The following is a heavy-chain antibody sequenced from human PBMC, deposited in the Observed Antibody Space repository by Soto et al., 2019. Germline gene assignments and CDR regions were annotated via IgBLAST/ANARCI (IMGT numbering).Heavy chain of an antibody. D-gene: IGHD6-13*01. CDR1: GDSISNYY. CDR2: IHDSGSS. J-gene: IGHJ5*02. V-gene: IGHV4-4*07. Sequence: QVQLQESGPGLVKPSETLSLTCTVSGDSISNYYWSWILQPAVKGLEWLGRIHDSGSSAYNPSLKSRVTMSKDTSTNQFYLNLNSVTAADTAVYYCASGGASSKWLDPWGQGILVTVSS. CDR3: ASGGASSKWLDP.